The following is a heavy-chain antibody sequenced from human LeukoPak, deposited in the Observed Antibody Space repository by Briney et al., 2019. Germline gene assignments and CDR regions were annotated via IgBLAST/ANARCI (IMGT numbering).Heavy chain of an antibody. CDR3: ATIPTTVTTVHGY. Sequence: GGSLRLSCAASGFTFSSYAMHWVRQAPGKGLEWVAVISYDGSNKYYADSVKGRFTISRDNSKNTLYLQMNSLRAEDTAVYYCATIPTTVTTVHGYWGQGTLVTVSS. V-gene: IGHV3-30-3*01. D-gene: IGHD4-17*01. J-gene: IGHJ4*02. CDR2: ISYDGSNK. CDR1: GFTFSSYA.